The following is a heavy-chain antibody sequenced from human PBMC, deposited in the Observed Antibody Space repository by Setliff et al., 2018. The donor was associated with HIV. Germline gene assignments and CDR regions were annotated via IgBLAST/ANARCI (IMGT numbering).Heavy chain of an antibody. J-gene: IGHJ5*02. CDR1: GGSINSDNYY. D-gene: IGHD6-19*01. CDR2: IYYNGNT. Sequence: SETLSLTCSVSGGSINSDNYYWGWIRQAPGKGLEWIGYIYYNGNTNYNPSLKSRVTISVDTSKNQLSLKLSSVTAADTAVYYCARGPARAVARPGWLDPWGQGTLVTVSS. V-gene: IGHV4-61*05. CDR3: ARGPARAVARPGWLDP.